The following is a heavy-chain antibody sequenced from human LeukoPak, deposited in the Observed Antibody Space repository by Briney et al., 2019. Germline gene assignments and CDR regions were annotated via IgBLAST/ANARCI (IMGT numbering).Heavy chain of an antibody. CDR3: ARVMTVTTFEAFDI. J-gene: IGHJ3*02. CDR2: IYYSGTT. V-gene: IGHV4-59*12. CDR1: GGSISTYY. D-gene: IGHD4-17*01. Sequence: PSETLSLTCTVSGGSISTYYWSWIRQPPGKGLEWIGNIYYSGTTNYNPSLKSRVTISVDTSKNQFSLKLSSVTAADTAVYYCARVMTVTTFEAFDIWGQGTMVTVSS.